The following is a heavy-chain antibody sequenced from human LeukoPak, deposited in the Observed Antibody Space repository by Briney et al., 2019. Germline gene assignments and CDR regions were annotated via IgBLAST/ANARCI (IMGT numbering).Heavy chain of an antibody. CDR2: IWYDGSNK. V-gene: IGHV3-33*01. Sequence: GRSLRLSCAASGFTFSSYGMHWVRQAPGKGLEGVAVIWYDGSNKYYADSVKGRFTISRDNSKNTLYLQMNSLRAEDTAVYYCARDLYDSDYYYGMDVWGQGTTVTVSS. J-gene: IGHJ6*02. CDR3: ARDLYDSDYYYGMDV. CDR1: GFTFSSYG. D-gene: IGHD3-3*01.